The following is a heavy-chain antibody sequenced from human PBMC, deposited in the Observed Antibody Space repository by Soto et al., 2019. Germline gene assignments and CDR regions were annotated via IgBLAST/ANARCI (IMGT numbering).Heavy chain of an antibody. CDR3: AKSLSTPVNYGLDV. Sequence: GGSLRLSCGASGFTFSDNAMTWVRQAPGKGLEWVSSISDDGDSTYYADSVKGRFAVSRDNSKNTLFLHMNSLGAEDTAVYYCAKSLSTPVNYGLDVWAQGTSVTVS. J-gene: IGHJ6*02. CDR2: ISDDGDST. V-gene: IGHV3-23*01. CDR1: GFTFSDNA.